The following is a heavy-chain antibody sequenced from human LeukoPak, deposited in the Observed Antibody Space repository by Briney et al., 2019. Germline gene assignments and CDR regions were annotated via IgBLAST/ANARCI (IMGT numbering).Heavy chain of an antibody. CDR3: AKGIMGATTGGIDF. V-gene: IGHV3-9*01. CDR1: GFIFDDYA. CDR2: VSWNSGTI. Sequence: PGRSLRLSCAASGFIFDDYAMYWVRQAAGKGLEWVSGVSWNSGTIGYADSVKGRFSVSRDNAKNSLYLQMNSLRAEDTALYYCAKGIMGATTGGIDFWGQGTLVTVSS. D-gene: IGHD1-26*01. J-gene: IGHJ4*02.